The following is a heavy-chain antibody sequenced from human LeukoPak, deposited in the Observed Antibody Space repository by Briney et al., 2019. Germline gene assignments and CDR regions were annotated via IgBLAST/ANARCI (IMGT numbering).Heavy chain of an antibody. J-gene: IGHJ5*02. D-gene: IGHD3-10*01. CDR3: ARSAVRGVIVVLGNWFDP. V-gene: IGHV1-24*01. CDR1: GYTLTELS. Sequence: ASVKVSCKVSGYTLTELSMHWVRQAPGKGLEWMGSFDPEDGETIYAQKFQSRVTMTSDTSITTAYMDLSRLRSDDTAVYYCARSAVRGVIVVLGNWFDPWGQGTLVTVSS. CDR2: FDPEDGET.